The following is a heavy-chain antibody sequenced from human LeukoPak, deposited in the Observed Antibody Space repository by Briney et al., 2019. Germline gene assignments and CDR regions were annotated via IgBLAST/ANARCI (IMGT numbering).Heavy chain of an antibody. CDR2: ISYDGSNK. V-gene: IGHV3-30*04. CDR3: ARISRSGSYSGPFDY. D-gene: IGHD3-10*01. Sequence: GGSLRLSCAASGFTYTKHAMHWVRQAPGKGLEWAAVISYDGSNKKYADSVKGRFTISRDNSKNTLYLQMNSLRAEDTAVYYCARISRSGSYSGPFDYWGQGTLVTVSS. CDR1: GFTYTKHA. J-gene: IGHJ4*02.